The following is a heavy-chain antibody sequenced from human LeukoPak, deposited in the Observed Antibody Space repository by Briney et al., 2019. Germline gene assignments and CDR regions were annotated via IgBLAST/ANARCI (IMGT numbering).Heavy chain of an antibody. CDR1: GFTFSSYS. CDR2: ISSSSSYI. V-gene: IGHV3-21*01. Sequence: GGSLRLSCAASGFTFSSYSMNWVRQAPGKGLEWVSSISSSSSYIYYADSVKGRFTISRDNAKNSLYLQMNSLRAEDTAVYYCARDRNYDFWSGNFDYWGQGTLVTVSS. CDR3: ARDRNYDFWSGNFDY. D-gene: IGHD3-3*01. J-gene: IGHJ4*02.